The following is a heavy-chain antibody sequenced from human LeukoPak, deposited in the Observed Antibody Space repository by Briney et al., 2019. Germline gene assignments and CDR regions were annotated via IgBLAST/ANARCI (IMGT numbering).Heavy chain of an antibody. CDR3: ARYYLQWLARSTNWFDP. CDR1: GGSISSYY. Sequence: SETLSLTCTVSGGSISSYYWSWIRQPPGKGLEWIGYIYYSGSTNYNPSLKSRVTISVDTSKNQFSLKLSSVAAADTAVYYCARYYLQWLARSTNWFDPWGQGTPVTVSS. J-gene: IGHJ5*02. CDR2: IYYSGST. D-gene: IGHD6-19*01. V-gene: IGHV4-59*12.